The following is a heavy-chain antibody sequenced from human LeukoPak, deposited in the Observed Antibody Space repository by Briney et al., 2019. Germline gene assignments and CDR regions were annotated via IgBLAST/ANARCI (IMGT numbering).Heavy chain of an antibody. CDR3: ARQVVSYSYDSSAYSDY. Sequence: PSETLSLTCTVSGGSISNYFWSWIRQPPGKGLEWIGDIYYSGSTNYNPSLESRVTISVDTSKNQFSLRLNSVTAADTAVYFCARQVVSYSYDSSAYSDYWGQGTLVTVSS. CDR1: GGSISNYF. J-gene: IGHJ4*02. D-gene: IGHD3-22*01. V-gene: IGHV4-59*08. CDR2: IYYSGST.